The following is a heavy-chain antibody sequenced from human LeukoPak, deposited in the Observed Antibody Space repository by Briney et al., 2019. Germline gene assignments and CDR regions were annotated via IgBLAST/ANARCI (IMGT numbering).Heavy chain of an antibody. V-gene: IGHV3-23*01. J-gene: IGHJ6*02. CDR2: ISGSGGST. CDR1: GFTFSSYA. D-gene: IGHD3-22*01. CDR3: AKAIYYDSSGYAYGMDV. Sequence: GGSLRLSCAASGFTFSSYAMSWVRQAPGKGLEWVSAISGSGGSTYYADSVKGRFTTSRDNSKNTLYLQMNSLKAEDTAVYYCAKAIYYDSSGYAYGMDVWGQGTTVTVSS.